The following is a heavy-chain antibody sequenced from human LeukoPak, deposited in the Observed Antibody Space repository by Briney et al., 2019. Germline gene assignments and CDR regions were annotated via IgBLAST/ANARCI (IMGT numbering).Heavy chain of an antibody. CDR2: ISGSGGST. CDR1: GFTFSSYA. J-gene: IGHJ4*02. CDR3: AKQRVVVVPAAMSHDY. V-gene: IGHV3-23*01. D-gene: IGHD2-2*01. Sequence: PGGSLRLSCAASGFTFSSYAMSWVRQAPGKGLEGVSAISGSGGSTYYADSVKGRFTISRDNSKNTLYLQMNSLRAEDTSVNSRAKQRVVVVPAAMSHDYWGQGTLVTVSS.